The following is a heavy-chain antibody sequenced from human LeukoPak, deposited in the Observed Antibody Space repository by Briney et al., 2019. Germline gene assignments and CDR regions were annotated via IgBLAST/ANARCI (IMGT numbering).Heavy chain of an antibody. J-gene: IGHJ3*02. D-gene: IGHD2-2*01. CDR3: ARVARGYCSSTSCPGAFDI. CDR2: INPNSGGT. Sequence: ASVKVSCKASGYTFTGYYMHWVRQAPGQGLEWMGWINPNSGGTNYAQKFQGRVTMTRDTSISTAYMELSRLRSDDTAVYYCARVARGYCSSTSCPGAFDIWGQGTMVTVSS. CDR1: GYTFTGYY. V-gene: IGHV1-2*02.